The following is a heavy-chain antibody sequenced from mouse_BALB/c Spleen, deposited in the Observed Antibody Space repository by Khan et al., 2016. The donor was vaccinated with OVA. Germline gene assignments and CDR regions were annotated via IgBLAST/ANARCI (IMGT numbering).Heavy chain of an antibody. Sequence: QLSGAELARPGASVKMSCKASGYTFTSNTMHWVKQRPGQGLEWIGYINPSSGYTNYNQNFKDKATLTADKSSSTAYMQLSSLTSEDSAVYYCARRTTVYTMDYWGQGTSVTVSS. CDR2: INPSSGYT. CDR3: ARRTTVYTMDY. CDR1: GYTFTSNT. D-gene: IGHD1-1*01. V-gene: IGHV1-4*01. J-gene: IGHJ4*01.